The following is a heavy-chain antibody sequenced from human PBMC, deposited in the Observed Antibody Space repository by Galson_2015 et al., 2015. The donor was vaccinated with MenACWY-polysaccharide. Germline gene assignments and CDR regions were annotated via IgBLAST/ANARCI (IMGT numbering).Heavy chain of an antibody. CDR2: VSASGAVT. V-gene: IGHV3-23*01. CDR3: AKPGLATSRTSGGDY. Sequence: SLRLSCAASGFTFSSYTMSWVRQAPGKGLEWVSGVSASGAVTYYADSVKGRFTISRDNSKNTLYLQMNSLRAADTAVYYCAKPGLATSRTSGGDYWGQATLLTVSS. CDR1: GFTFSSYT. D-gene: IGHD5-12*01. J-gene: IGHJ4*02.